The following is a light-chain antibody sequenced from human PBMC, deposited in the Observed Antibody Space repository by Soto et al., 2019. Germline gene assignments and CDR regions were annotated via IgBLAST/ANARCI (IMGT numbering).Light chain of an antibody. CDR3: SAYTTSIALYV. CDR1: SNDIGGYNY. J-gene: IGLJ1*01. V-gene: IGLV2-14*01. Sequence: QSVLTQPASMSGSPGQSVTISCAGTSNDIGGYNYVSWYQHHPGTAPKLIIYDVSNRPSGVSNRFSGSKSGSTASLTISGLQAEDEADYYCSAYTTSIALYVFGAGTKVTVL. CDR2: DVS.